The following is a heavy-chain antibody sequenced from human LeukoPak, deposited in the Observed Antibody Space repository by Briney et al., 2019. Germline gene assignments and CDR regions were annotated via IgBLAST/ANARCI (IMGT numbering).Heavy chain of an antibody. D-gene: IGHD3-10*01. CDR3: AKSAGSRSSRGEIDY. CDR1: GFTFSSYA. V-gene: IGHV3-23*01. J-gene: IGHJ4*02. CDR2: ISGSGGST. Sequence: GGSLRLSCAASGFTFSSYAMSWVRQAPGKGLEWVSAISGSGGSTYYADSVTGRFTISRDNSKNTLYLQMNSLRAEDTTVYNCAKSAGSRSSRGEIDYWGQGTLVTVSS.